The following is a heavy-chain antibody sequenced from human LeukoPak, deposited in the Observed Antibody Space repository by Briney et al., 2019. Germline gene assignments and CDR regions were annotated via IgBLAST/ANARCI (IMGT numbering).Heavy chain of an antibody. CDR2: ISSSSSSSSYT. Sequence: GGSLRLSCTTSGFTFSSYWMSWVRQAPGKGLEWVSSISSSSSSSSYTYYADSVKGRFTISRDNAKNSLFLQMDSLRAEDTAVYYCAKPRTNDYGGNFDRWGQGTLVTVSS. V-gene: IGHV3-21*06. CDR1: GFTFSSYW. CDR3: AKPRTNDYGGNFDR. D-gene: IGHD4-23*01. J-gene: IGHJ4*02.